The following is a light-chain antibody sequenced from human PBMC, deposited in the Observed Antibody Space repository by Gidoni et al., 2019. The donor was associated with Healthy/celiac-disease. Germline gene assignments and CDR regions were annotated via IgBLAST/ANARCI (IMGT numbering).Light chain of an antibody. CDR2: GAS. CDR3: QQYNNWPWT. Sequence: EIVMTQSPATLSVSPGERATLSCRASQSVSSNLAWYQQKPGQAPRLLIYGASTRATGIPARLSGSGSGTEFTLTISSLQSEDFAVYYCQQYNNWPWTFGQXTKVEIK. CDR1: QSVSSN. V-gene: IGKV3-15*01. J-gene: IGKJ1*01.